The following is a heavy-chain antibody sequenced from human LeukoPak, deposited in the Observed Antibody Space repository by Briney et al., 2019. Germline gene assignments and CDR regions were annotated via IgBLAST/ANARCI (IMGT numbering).Heavy chain of an antibody. CDR2: ISAYNGNT. V-gene: IGHV1-18*01. Sequence: ASVKVSCKASGYTFTSYGISWVRQAPGEGLEWMGWISAYNGNTNYAQKLQGRVTMTTDTSTSTAYMGLRSLRSDDTAVYYCATGQDSSSLGDYWGQGTLVTVSS. CDR1: GYTFTSYG. J-gene: IGHJ4*02. D-gene: IGHD6-6*01. CDR3: ATGQDSSSLGDY.